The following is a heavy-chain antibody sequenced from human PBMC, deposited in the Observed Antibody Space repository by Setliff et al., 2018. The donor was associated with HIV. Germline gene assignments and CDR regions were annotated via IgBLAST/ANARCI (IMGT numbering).Heavy chain of an antibody. CDR2: TTHSRST. Sequence: SETLSLTCAVYTGSFSGYYWSWIRQPPGKGLEWIGETTHSRSTNYNPSLKSRATISVDTSKNHFSLKLTSLTAADTAVYYCARAQLPPTYIDVWGSGTTVTVSS. D-gene: IGHD2-2*01. V-gene: IGHV4-34*01. CDR3: ARAQLPPTYIDV. CDR1: TGSFSGYY. J-gene: IGHJ6*03.